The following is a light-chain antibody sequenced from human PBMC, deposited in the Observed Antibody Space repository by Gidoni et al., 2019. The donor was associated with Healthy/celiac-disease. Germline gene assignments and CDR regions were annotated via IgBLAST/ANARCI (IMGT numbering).Light chain of an antibody. CDR3: QSYDSSNFWV. V-gene: IGLV6-57*01. CDR1: SGSIASNY. CDR2: EDN. J-gene: IGLJ3*02. Sequence: NFMLTQPHSVSESPGQTVTNSCTRSSGSIASNYVQWYQQRPGSSPTTVIYEDNQRPAGVPDRCSGSIDSSSNSASLTISGLKTEDEADYYCQSYDSSNFWVFGGGTKLTVL.